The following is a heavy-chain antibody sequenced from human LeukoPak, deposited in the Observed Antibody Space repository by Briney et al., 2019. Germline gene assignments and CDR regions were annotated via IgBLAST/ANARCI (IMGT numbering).Heavy chain of an antibody. D-gene: IGHD3-16*02. CDR2: INHSGST. Sequence: SETLSLTCAVYGGSFSGYYWSWIRQPPGKGLEWIGEINHSGSTNYNPSLKSQVTISVDTSKNQFSLKLSSVTAADTAVYYCARVYDYVWGSYLPSFDYWGQGALVTVS. CDR1: GGSFSGYY. V-gene: IGHV4-34*01. CDR3: ARVYDYVWGSYLPSFDY. J-gene: IGHJ4*02.